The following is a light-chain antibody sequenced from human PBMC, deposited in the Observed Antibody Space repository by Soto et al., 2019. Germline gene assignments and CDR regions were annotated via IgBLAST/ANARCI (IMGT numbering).Light chain of an antibody. V-gene: IGKV1-5*01. J-gene: IGKJ1*01. CDR3: QQYNCAT. CDR1: QSISSW. CDR2: DAS. Sequence: DIQMTQSPSTLSASVGDRVTITCRASQSISSWLAWYQQKPVKAPKLLIYDASSLESGVTSRFSGSGSGTEFTLTISRLHPDHFATYYYQQYNCATFGQGTKVEIK.